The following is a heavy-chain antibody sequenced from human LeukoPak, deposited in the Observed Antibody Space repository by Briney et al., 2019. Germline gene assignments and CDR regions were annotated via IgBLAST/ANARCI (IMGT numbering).Heavy chain of an antibody. CDR1: GYTFTDFY. CDR3: ARENPGVPFDY. D-gene: IGHD3-3*01. J-gene: IGHJ4*02. CDR2: INPNSGDT. Sequence: ASVKVSCKASGYTFTDFYLHWVRQAPGQGLEWMGWINPNSGDTNYAQKFQARVTMTRDTSISTAYMELSGLKSDDTAVYFCARENPGVPFDYWGQGTLVTVSS. V-gene: IGHV1-2*02.